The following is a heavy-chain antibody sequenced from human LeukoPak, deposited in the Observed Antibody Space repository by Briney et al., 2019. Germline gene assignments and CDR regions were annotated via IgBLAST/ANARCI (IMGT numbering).Heavy chain of an antibody. CDR3: AKGRHYYDSSGYYLDY. CDR2: IYSGGST. J-gene: IGHJ4*02. Sequence: GGSLRLSCAASGFTFSSYAMSWVRQAPGKGLEWVSVIYSGGSTYYADSVKGRFTISRHNSKNTLYLQMNSLRAEDTAVYYCAKGRHYYDSSGYYLDYWGQGTLVTVSS. CDR1: GFTFSSYA. V-gene: IGHV3-23*03. D-gene: IGHD3-22*01.